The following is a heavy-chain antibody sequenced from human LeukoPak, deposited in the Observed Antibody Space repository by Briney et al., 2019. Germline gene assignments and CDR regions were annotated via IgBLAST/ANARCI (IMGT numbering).Heavy chain of an antibody. V-gene: IGHV3-23*01. J-gene: IGHJ4*02. CDR3: AKMQGYFDY. CDR2: ISGSGGST. Sequence: GGSLRLSCAASGFTFSSYAMSWVRQAPGKGLEWVSAISGSGGSTYYADSVKGRFTISRGNSKNTVYLQLNSLRVEDTAVYYCAKMQGYFDYWGQGTLVTVSS. CDR1: GFTFSSYA.